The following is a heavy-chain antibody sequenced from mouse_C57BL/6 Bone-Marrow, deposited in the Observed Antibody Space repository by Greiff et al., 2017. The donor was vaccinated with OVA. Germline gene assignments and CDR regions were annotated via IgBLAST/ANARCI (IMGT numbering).Heavy chain of an antibody. D-gene: IGHD1-1*01. V-gene: IGHV1-69*01. CDR3: ASVEYYGSGSYFDY. Sequence: QVQLQQPGAELVMPGASVKLSCKASGYTFTSYWMHWVKQRPGQGLEWIGEIDPSDSYTNYNQKFKGKSTVTVDKSSSTAYMQLSSLTCEDSAVYYCASVEYYGSGSYFDYWGRGTALTVSS. J-gene: IGHJ2*01. CDR1: GYTFTSYW. CDR2: IDPSDSYT.